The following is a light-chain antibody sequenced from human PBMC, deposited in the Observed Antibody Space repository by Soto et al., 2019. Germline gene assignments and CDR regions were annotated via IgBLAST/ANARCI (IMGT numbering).Light chain of an antibody. CDR1: SSNVGSYKL. CDR2: EVN. V-gene: IGLV2-23*02. J-gene: IGLJ1*01. CDR3: CSSVGSPTYV. Sequence: QSVLTQPASVSGSPGPSITVSCTGTSSNVGSYKLVSWYQQHPSKAPKLMIFEVNKRPSGVSNRFSGSKSGNTASLTISGLKVEDEADYYCCSSVGSPTYVFGTGTKVTVL.